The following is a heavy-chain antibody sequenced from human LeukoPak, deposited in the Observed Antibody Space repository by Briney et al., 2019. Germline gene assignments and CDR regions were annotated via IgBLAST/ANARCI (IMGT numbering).Heavy chain of an antibody. CDR3: ARGTLCSSTSCYSGPIYPSRYYYGMDV. CDR1: GVSISAYY. V-gene: IGHV4-34*01. Sequence: SETLSLTCSVSGVSISAYYWSWIRQPPGKGLEWIGEINHSGSTNYNPSLKSRVTISVDTSKNQFSLKLSSVTAADTAVYYCARGTLCSSTSCYSGPIYPSRYYYGMDVWGQGTTVTVSS. D-gene: IGHD2-2*02. J-gene: IGHJ6*02. CDR2: INHSGST.